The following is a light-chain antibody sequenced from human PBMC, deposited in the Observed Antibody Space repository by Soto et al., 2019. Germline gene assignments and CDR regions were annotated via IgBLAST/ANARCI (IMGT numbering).Light chain of an antibody. CDR3: QQCYSVPYT. Sequence: DTVMTQSPESLAVSLGERATINCKSSQSLLYSTNNTNYLNWYQNKPGQPPKLLIYWASTRESGVPDRFSGSGSRRDFTLTISSLQAEDVAVYYCQQCYSVPYTFGQGTKLDI. CDR1: QSLLYSTNNTNY. V-gene: IGKV4-1*01. CDR2: WAS. J-gene: IGKJ2*01.